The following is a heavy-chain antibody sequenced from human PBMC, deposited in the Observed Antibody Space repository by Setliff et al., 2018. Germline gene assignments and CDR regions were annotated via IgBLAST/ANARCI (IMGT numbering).Heavy chain of an antibody. CDR3: ARVPRLEWLLPTFDS. Sequence: SVKVSCKTSGYTFINYGLSWMRQAPGQGLEWMGWISGYNGNTDYAQNLQGRVTMTIDTSTSTAYMELRSLRSDDTAVYYCARVPRLEWLLPTFDSWGQGTLVTVS. D-gene: IGHD3-3*01. V-gene: IGHV1-18*01. CDR2: ISGYNGNT. CDR1: GYTFINYG. J-gene: IGHJ4*02.